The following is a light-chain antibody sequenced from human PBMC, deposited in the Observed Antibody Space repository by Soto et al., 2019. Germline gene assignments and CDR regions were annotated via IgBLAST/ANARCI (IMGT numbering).Light chain of an antibody. V-gene: IGKV1-5*01. J-gene: IGKJ5*01. CDR3: QQYDSFSIT. Sequence: DIQMTQSPSTLSASVGDRVTITCRASQSISTWLAWYQQKSGRAPKLLIYDSSSLESGVPSRFSGSGSGTEFSLTISSLQPDDFATYFCQQYDSFSITFGQATRLE. CDR2: DSS. CDR1: QSISTW.